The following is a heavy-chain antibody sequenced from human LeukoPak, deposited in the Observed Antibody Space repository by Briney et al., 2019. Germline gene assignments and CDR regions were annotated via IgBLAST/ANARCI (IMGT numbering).Heavy chain of an antibody. Sequence: AVNVSCKASGGTFSSYAISWVRQAPGQGLEWMGRIIPVFGTANYAQKFQGRVTITTDESTSTAYMELSSPRSADTAVYYCPRDRYSSGWYNPRYYYYYYMDVWGKGTTVTVSS. J-gene: IGHJ6*03. D-gene: IGHD6-19*01. CDR2: IIPVFGTA. CDR1: GGTFSSYA. CDR3: PRDRYSSGWYNPRYYYYYYMDV. V-gene: IGHV1-69*05.